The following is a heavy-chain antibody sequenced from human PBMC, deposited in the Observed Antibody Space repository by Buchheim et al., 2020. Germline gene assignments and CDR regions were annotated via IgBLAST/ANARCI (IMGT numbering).Heavy chain of an antibody. CDR1: GYSFTSYW. D-gene: IGHD1-26*01. Sequence: EVQLVQSGAEVIKPGESLKISCKGSGYSFTSYWIAWVRQMPGKGLEWMGIIYPDDSDIKYSPSFQGQVTISADKSISTAYLQWSSLKASDTAMYYCARSGNFVGATDPEPSDYWGQGTL. CDR3: ARSGNFVGATDPEPSDY. CDR2: IYPDDSDI. J-gene: IGHJ4*02. V-gene: IGHV5-51*01.